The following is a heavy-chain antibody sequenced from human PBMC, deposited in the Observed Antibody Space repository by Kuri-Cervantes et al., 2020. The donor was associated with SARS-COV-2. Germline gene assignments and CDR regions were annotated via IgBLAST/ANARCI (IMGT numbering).Heavy chain of an antibody. V-gene: IGHV4-39*07. CDR2: IYYSGST. J-gene: IGHJ6*03. CDR3: ARANGDYQIEIDYYYYYYMDV. CDR1: GGPISSSSYY. Sequence: SETLSLTCTVSGGPISSSSYYWGWIRQPPGKGLEWIGSIYYSGSTYYNPSLKSRVTISVDTSMTQFSLKLSSVTAADTAVYYCARANGDYQIEIDYYYYYYMDVWGKGTTVTVSS. D-gene: IGHD4-17*01.